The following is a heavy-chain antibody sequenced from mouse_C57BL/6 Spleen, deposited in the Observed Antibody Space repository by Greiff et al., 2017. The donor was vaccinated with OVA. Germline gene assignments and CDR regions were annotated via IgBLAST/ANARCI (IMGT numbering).Heavy chain of an antibody. V-gene: IGHV1-15*01. CDR2: IDPETGGT. CDR3: TRWSNWAFDY. Sequence: VKLQESGAELVRPGASVTLSCKASGYTFTDYEMHWVKQTPVHGLEWIGAIDPETGGTAYNQKFKGKAILTADKSSSTAYMELRSLTSEDSAVYYCTRWSNWAFDYWGQGTTLTVSS. J-gene: IGHJ2*01. D-gene: IGHD4-1*01. CDR1: GYTFTDYE.